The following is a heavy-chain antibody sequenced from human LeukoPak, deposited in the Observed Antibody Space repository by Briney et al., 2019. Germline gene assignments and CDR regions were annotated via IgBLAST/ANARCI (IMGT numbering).Heavy chain of an antibody. CDR3: ARDPSSSWSYDAFDI. Sequence: SETLSLTCAVSGGSISSSNWWSWVRQPPGKGLEWIGEIYHSGSTNYNPSLKSRVTISVDKSKNQFSLKLSSVTAADTAVYYCARDPSSSWSYDAFDIWGQGTMVTVSS. J-gene: IGHJ3*02. D-gene: IGHD6-13*01. CDR1: GGSISSSNW. CDR2: IYHSGST. V-gene: IGHV4-4*02.